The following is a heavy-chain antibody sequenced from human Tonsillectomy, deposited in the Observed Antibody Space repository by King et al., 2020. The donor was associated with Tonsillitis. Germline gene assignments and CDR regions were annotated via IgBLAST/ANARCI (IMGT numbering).Heavy chain of an antibody. D-gene: IGHD4-11*01. J-gene: IGHJ4*02. CDR3: AKKDYSNYSGDY. CDR1: RFTFSHYG. CDR2: VENDAMTT. V-gene: IGHV3-30*02. Sequence: VQLVESGGGVIQPGGSLRLSCAASRFTFSHYGMHWVRQAPGKGLEWVAFVENDAMTTSYADSVKGRFTISRDNSKNTVYLQMNSLRAEDTAVYYCAKKDYSNYSGDYWGQGTLVTVSS.